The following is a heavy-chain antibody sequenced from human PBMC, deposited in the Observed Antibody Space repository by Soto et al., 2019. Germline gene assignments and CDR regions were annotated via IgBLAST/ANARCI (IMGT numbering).Heavy chain of an antibody. Sequence: SETLSLTCAVYGGSFSGYYWSWIRQPPGKGLEWIGEINHSGSTNYNPSLKSRVTISVDTSKNQFSLKLSSVTAADTAVYYCARVGGFDYWGQGPRSPSPQ. V-gene: IGHV4-34*01. CDR3: ARVGGFDY. CDR1: GGSFSGYY. J-gene: IGHJ4*02. CDR2: INHSGST. D-gene: IGHD2-15*01.